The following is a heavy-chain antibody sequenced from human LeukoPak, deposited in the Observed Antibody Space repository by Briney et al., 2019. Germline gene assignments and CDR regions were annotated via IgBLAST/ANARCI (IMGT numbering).Heavy chain of an antibody. D-gene: IGHD3-10*01. CDR1: GGSISSYY. CDR3: ARVGSWAFDM. Sequence: SETLSLTCTVSGGSISSYYWSWIRQAPGKGLEWIGYIHHSGSTNDNPSLKSRVTISVDTSKNQFSLKLSSVTAADTAVYFCARVGSWAFDMWGQGTMVTVSS. J-gene: IGHJ3*02. V-gene: IGHV4-59*01. CDR2: IHHSGST.